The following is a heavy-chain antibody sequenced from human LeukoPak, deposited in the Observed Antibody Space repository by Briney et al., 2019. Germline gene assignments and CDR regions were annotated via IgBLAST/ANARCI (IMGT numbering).Heavy chain of an antibody. CDR1: GGTFSSYA. CDR2: IIPIFGTA. D-gene: IGHD4-23*01. V-gene: IGHV1-69*01. CDR3: ATVTRGTTLDH. Sequence: SVKVSCKASGGTFSSYAINWVRQAPGQGLEWMGGIIPIFGTANYAQKFQGRVTITADESTSTAYMELSSLKSEDTAVYYCATVTRGTTLDHWGQGTLVTVSS. J-gene: IGHJ5*02.